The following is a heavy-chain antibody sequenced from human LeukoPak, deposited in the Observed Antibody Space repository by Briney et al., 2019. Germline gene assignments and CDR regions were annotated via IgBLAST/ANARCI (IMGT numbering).Heavy chain of an antibody. D-gene: IGHD6-13*01. CDR2: ISSSGSTI. CDR3: AKDRSRANYYYYMDV. V-gene: IGHV3-11*04. J-gene: IGHJ6*03. Sequence: GGSLRLSCAASGFTFSDYYMSWIRQAPGKGLEWVSYISSSGSTIYYADSVKGRFTISRDNSKNTLYLQMNSLRAEDTAVYYCAKDRSRANYYYYMDVWGKGTTVTVSS. CDR1: GFTFSDYY.